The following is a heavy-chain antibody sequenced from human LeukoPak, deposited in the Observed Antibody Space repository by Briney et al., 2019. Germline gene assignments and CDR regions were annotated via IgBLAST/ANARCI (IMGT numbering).Heavy chain of an antibody. Sequence: ASVSVSCTASGYTFTSYGISWVRRAPGQGLEWVGWISAYNGNTNYAQTLQGRVTMTTDTSASTAYMELRSLRSDDTAVYYCARGHHSSGWYDIWGQGTMVTVSS. CDR3: ARGHHSSGWYDI. D-gene: IGHD3-22*01. CDR1: GYTFTSYG. V-gene: IGHV1-18*01. J-gene: IGHJ3*02. CDR2: ISAYNGNT.